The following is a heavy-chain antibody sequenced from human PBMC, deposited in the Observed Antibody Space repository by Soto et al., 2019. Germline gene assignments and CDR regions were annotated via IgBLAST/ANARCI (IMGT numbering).Heavy chain of an antibody. CDR1: GYTFTGYY. Sequence: ASVKVSCKASGYTFTGYYMHWVRQAPGQGLEWMGRINPNSGGTNYAQKFQGRVTMTRDTSISTAYMELSRLRSDDTAVYYCARQIIVGYYYYYGMDVWGQGTTVTVSS. V-gene: IGHV1-2*06. CDR3: ARQIIVGYYYYYGMDV. CDR2: INPNSGGT. D-gene: IGHD2-15*01. J-gene: IGHJ6*02.